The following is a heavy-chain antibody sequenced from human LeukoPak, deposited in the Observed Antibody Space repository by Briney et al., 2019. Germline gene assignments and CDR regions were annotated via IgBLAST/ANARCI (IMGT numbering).Heavy chain of an antibody. D-gene: IGHD3-10*01. CDR2: IYYSGGT. CDR1: GGSITSSSYY. J-gene: IGHJ4*02. CDR3: ARKAWFGELSFDY. Sequence: SETLSLTCTVSGGSITSSSYYWGWLRQPPGKGLEWIGSIYYSGGTYYNPSLKSRVTISVDRSKNQFSLKLSSVTAADTAVYYCARKAWFGELSFDYWGQGTLVTVSS. V-gene: IGHV4-39*07.